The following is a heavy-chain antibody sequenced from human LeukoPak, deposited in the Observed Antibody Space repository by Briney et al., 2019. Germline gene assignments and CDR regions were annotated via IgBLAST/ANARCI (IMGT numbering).Heavy chain of an antibody. V-gene: IGHV1-69*04. Sequence: SVKVSCKASGGTFSSYAISWVRQAPGQGLEWMGRIIPILGIANYAQKFQGRVTITADKSTSTAYMELSSLRSEDTAVYYCARGPRISRYSWNDAYGMDVWGQGTTVTVSS. CDR2: IIPILGIA. D-gene: IGHD1-20*01. CDR3: ARGPRISRYSWNDAYGMDV. J-gene: IGHJ6*02. CDR1: GGTFSSYA.